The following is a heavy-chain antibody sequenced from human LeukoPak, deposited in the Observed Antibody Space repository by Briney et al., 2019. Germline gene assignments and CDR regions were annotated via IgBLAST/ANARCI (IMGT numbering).Heavy chain of an antibody. CDR3: ARQIPPATMVRGVISTYYYYYMDV. D-gene: IGHD3-10*01. V-gene: IGHV3-74*01. CDR2: INSDGSST. Sequence: GGSLRLSCAASGFTFSSYWMHWVRQAPGKGLVWVSRINSDGSSTSYADSAKGRFTISRDNAKNTLYLQMNSLRAEDTAVYYCARQIPPATMVRGVISTYYYYYMDVWGKGTTVTVSS. J-gene: IGHJ6*03. CDR1: GFTFSSYW.